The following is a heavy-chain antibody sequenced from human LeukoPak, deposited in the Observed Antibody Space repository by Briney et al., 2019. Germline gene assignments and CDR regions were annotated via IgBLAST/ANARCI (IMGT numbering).Heavy chain of an antibody. V-gene: IGHV4-61*02. J-gene: IGHJ4*02. Sequence: SVTLSLTCTVSGDSISSGSYYWSWIRQPAGKGLERLGRIYTSGSTDYNPSLKSRVTISVDTSKNQSSLKLTAVTAADTAVYYCARQRDGYKKGNVFDYWGQGTQVSVSS. CDR2: IYTSGST. D-gene: IGHD5-24*01. CDR3: ARQRDGYKKGNVFDY. CDR1: GDSISSGSYY.